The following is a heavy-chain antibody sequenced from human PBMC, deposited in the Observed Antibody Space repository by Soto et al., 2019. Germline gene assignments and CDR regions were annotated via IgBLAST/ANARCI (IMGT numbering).Heavy chain of an antibody. CDR2: INHSGST. D-gene: IGHD6-13*01. Sequence: PSETLSLTCAVYGGAFIGYYCSLIRHPPLKGLEWIGEINHSGSTNYNPSLKSRVTISVDTSKNQFSLKLSSVTAADTAVYYCARGRYSSSWYGRYYFDYWGQGTLVTVSS. CDR1: GGAFIGYY. CDR3: ARGRYSSSWYGRYYFDY. J-gene: IGHJ4*02. V-gene: IGHV4-34*01.